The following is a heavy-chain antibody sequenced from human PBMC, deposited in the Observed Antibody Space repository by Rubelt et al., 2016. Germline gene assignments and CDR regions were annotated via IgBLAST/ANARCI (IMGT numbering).Heavy chain of an antibody. D-gene: IGHD2-2*01. CDR3: ARGYCSSANCLFNWFDP. V-gene: IGHV1-18*01. J-gene: IGHJ5*02. Sequence: QVQLVQSGAEVKKPGASVKVSCKASGYTFTTYGISWVRQAPGQGLEWMGWIRPYNGNTNYAQKRQGRVTRTTDTSTRTAYMELRSLRSDDTAMYFCARGYCSSANCLFNWFDPWGQGTLVTVSS. CDR2: IRPYNGNT. CDR1: GYTFTTYG.